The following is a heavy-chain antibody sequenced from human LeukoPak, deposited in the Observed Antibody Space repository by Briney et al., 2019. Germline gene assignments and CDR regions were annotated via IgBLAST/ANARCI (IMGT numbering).Heavy chain of an antibody. J-gene: IGHJ3*02. V-gene: IGHV3-23*01. CDR2: ISGSGGST. D-gene: IGHD4-23*01. Sequence: GGSLRLSCAASGFTFSSYAMSWVRQAPGKGLEWVSAISGSGGSTYYADSVKGRFTISRDNSKNTLYLQMNSLRAEGTAVYYCAKDMRYGGNSGSAFDIWGQGTMVTVSS. CDR3: AKDMRYGGNSGSAFDI. CDR1: GFTFSSYA.